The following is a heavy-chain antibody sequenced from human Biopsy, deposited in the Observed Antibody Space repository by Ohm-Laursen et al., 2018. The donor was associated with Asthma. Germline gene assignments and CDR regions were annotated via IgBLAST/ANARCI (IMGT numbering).Heavy chain of an antibody. V-gene: IGHV1-18*01. CDR2: ISVYNGNT. J-gene: IGHJ6*02. CDR3: ARAVDYSHYYGIDV. D-gene: IGHD3-10*01. Sequence: ATVKISCKTSGYTFNSAGITWVRQAPGQGLEWMGWISVYNGNTKVAQKLQDRVTMITDTSTSTAYMESRSLRSDDTAVYFCARAVDYSHYYGIDVWSQGTTVTVS. CDR1: GYTFNSAG.